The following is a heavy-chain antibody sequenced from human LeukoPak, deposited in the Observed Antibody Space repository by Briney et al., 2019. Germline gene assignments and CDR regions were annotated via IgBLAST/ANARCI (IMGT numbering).Heavy chain of an antibody. J-gene: IGHJ4*02. Sequence: GGSLRLSCVASGFTFSRYWMHWVRQAPGKGLVWVSSISSSSSYIYYADSVKGRFTISRDNAKNSLYLQMNSLRAEDTAVYYCARDVDSVVPAAMPYWGQGTLVTVSS. CDR1: GFTFSRYW. CDR2: ISSSSSYI. V-gene: IGHV3-21*01. D-gene: IGHD2-2*01. CDR3: ARDVDSVVPAAMPY.